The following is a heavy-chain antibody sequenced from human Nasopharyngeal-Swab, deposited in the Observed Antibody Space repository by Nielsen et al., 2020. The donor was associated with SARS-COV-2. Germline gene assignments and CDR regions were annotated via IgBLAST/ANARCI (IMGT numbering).Heavy chain of an antibody. CDR2: ISGSGGST. CDR3: AKVAITMIVVPNGGFDY. V-gene: IGHV3-23*01. Sequence: GESLKTPYAASGFTFSSYAMSCVRQAPGKGLEWVSAISGSGGSTYYADSVKGRFTISRDNSKNTLYLQMNSLRAEDTAVYYCAKVAITMIVVPNGGFDYWGQGTLVTVSS. D-gene: IGHD3-22*01. CDR1: GFTFSSYA. J-gene: IGHJ4*02.